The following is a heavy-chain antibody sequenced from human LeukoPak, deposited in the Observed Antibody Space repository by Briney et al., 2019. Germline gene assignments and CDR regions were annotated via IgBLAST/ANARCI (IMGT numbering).Heavy chain of an antibody. CDR3: ARGVIGFGDYGDYGGYFDY. CDR2: ISAYNGNT. CDR1: GYTFTSYG. Sequence: ASVKVSCKASGYTFTSYGISWVRQAPGQGLEWMGWISAYNGNTNYAQKLQGRVTMTTDTSTSTAYMELRSLRSDDTAVYYCARGVIGFGDYGDYGGYFDYWGQGTLVTVSS. V-gene: IGHV1-18*01. J-gene: IGHJ4*02. D-gene: IGHD4-17*01.